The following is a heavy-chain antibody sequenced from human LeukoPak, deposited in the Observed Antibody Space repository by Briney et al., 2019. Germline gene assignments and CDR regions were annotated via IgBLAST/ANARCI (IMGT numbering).Heavy chain of an antibody. V-gene: IGHV4-39*07. J-gene: IGHJ4*02. D-gene: IGHD6-13*01. CDR2: IYYSGST. CDR3: AGDRYSSSWFYY. Sequence: PSETLSLTCIVSGDSISSSSYYWGWIRQPPGKGLEWIGSIYYSGSTYYNPSLKSRVTISVDTSKNQFSLNLNSVTAADTAVYYCAGDRYSSSWFYYWGQGTLVTVSS. CDR1: GDSISSSSYY.